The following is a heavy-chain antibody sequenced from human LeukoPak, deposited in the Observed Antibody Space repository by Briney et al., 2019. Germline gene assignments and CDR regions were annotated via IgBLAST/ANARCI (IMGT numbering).Heavy chain of an antibody. CDR1: GFTFSSYA. J-gene: IGHJ6*02. D-gene: IGHD3-22*01. Sequence: GGSLRLSCAASGFTFSSYAMHWVRQAPGKGLEWVAVISYDGGNKYYADSVKGRFTISRDNSKNTLYLQMSSLRAEDTAVYYCARVYYYDSSGYLGGMDVWGQGTTVTVSS. V-gene: IGHV3-30-3*01. CDR2: ISYDGGNK. CDR3: ARVYYYDSSGYLGGMDV.